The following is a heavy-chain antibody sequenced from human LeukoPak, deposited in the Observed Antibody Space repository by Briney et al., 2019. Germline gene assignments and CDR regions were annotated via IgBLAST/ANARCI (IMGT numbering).Heavy chain of an antibody. CDR3: ARDAPYYDFWSGYPYFDY. CDR1: GFTFSSYW. V-gene: IGHV3-7*01. CDR2: IKQDGSEK. D-gene: IGHD3-3*01. J-gene: IGHJ4*02. Sequence: PGGSLRLPCAASGFTFSSYWMSWVRQAPGKGLEWVANIKQDGSEKYYVDSVKGRFTISRDNAKNSLYLQMNSLRAEDTAVYYCARDAPYYDFWSGYPYFDYWGQGTLVTVSS.